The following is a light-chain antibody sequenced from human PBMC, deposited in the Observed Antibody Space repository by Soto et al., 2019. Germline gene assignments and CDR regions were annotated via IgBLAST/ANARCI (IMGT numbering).Light chain of an antibody. CDR2: DAS. V-gene: IGKV3-11*01. CDR1: QSVSSY. J-gene: IGKJ3*01. Sequence: EIVLTQSPVTLSLSPGERATISCRASQSVSSYLAWYQQKPGQAPRLLIYDASNRATGIPARFSGSGSGTDFTLTICSLEPEDFAVYYCQQRSNWPPVFTFGPGTKVDIK. CDR3: QQRSNWPPVFT.